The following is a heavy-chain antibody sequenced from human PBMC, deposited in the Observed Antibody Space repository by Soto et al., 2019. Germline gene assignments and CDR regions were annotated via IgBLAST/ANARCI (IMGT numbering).Heavy chain of an antibody. J-gene: IGHJ5*02. Sequence: SETLSLTCTVSGGSLSSNSYYWDWIRQPPGKGLDWIGSIYHRGSTYYNPSLKSRVALSVDPSTNQFSLTLTSVTAADTAVYYCARRSPLVHRNPTDLCGKAILVTVFS. CDR1: GGSLSSNSYY. CDR2: IYHRGST. CDR3: ARRSPLVHRNPTDL. V-gene: IGHV4-39*01. D-gene: IGHD3-16*02.